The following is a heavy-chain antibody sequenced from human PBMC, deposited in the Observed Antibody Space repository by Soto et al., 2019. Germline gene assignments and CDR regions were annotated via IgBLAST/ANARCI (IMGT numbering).Heavy chain of an antibody. CDR2: IYPGDSDT. J-gene: IGHJ4*02. V-gene: IGHV5-51*01. CDR3: ARFYSGYPSYFDY. CDR1: GYSFTTYW. Sequence: GESLKISCKGSGYSFTTYWIGWVRQMPGKGLEWMGIIYPGDSDTSYSPSFQGQVTISVDKSISTAYLQWSSLKASDTAMYYCARFYSGYPSYFDYWGQGTLVTVSS. D-gene: IGHD5-12*01.